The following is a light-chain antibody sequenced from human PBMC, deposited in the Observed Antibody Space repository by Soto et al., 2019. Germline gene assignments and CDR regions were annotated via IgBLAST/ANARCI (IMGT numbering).Light chain of an antibody. V-gene: IGKV3-15*01. CDR3: QQYNKWPPIT. Sequence: EIVMTQSPATLSVSPGERATLSCRASQSVSSNLAWYQQKPGQAPRLLIYGASTRATGTPARFSGSGSGTEFTLIISSLQSEDFAVYYCQQYNKWPPITFGQGTRLEI. J-gene: IGKJ5*01. CDR1: QSVSSN. CDR2: GAS.